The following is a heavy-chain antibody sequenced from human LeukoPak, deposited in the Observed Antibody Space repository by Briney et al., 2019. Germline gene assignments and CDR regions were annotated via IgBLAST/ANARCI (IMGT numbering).Heavy chain of an antibody. J-gene: IGHJ4*02. D-gene: IGHD6-19*01. Sequence: SETLSLTCTVSGGSISSYYWSWIRQPPGKGLEWIGYIYYSGRTNYNPSLKSRVTISVDTSKNQFSLKLSSVTAADAAVYYCARTGYSSGWFDYWGQGTLVTVSS. CDR2: IYYSGRT. CDR3: ARTGYSSGWFDY. CDR1: GGSISSYY. V-gene: IGHV4-59*01.